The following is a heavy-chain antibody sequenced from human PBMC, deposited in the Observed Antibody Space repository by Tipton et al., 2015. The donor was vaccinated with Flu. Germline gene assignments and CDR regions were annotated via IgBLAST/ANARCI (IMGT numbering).Heavy chain of an antibody. Sequence: LRLSCTVSGGSISGYYWTWLRQPPGRRLEWIGYSYYTGITNYNPSLKSRVTISVDTSRNQFSLKLTSVTAAHTAVYYCAKVPPSGWYFDLWGRGTLDPVSS. CDR3: AKVPPSGWYFDL. D-gene: IGHD3-10*01. J-gene: IGHJ2*01. V-gene: IGHV4-59*01. CDR1: GGSISGYY. CDR2: SYYTGIT.